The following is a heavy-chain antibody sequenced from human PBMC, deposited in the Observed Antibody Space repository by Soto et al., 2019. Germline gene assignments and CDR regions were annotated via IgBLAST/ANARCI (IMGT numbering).Heavy chain of an antibody. J-gene: IGHJ4*02. CDR3: ARTQAGEAAGPPGYFDY. Sequence: SETLSLTCTVSGGSISSYYWSWIRQPAGKGLEWIGRIYTSGSTNYNPSLKSRVTMSVDTSKNQFSLKLSSVTAADTAVYYCARTQAGEAAGPPGYFDYCGQGTIVTVYS. V-gene: IGHV4-4*07. CDR1: GGSISSYY. CDR2: IYTSGST. D-gene: IGHD6-13*01.